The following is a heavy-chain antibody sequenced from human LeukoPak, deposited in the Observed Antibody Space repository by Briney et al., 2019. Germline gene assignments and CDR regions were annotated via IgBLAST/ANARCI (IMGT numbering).Heavy chain of an antibody. CDR3: ARDQIEMATIMDYYYGMDV. J-gene: IGHJ6*02. D-gene: IGHD5-24*01. CDR2: IYYSGST. V-gene: IGHV4-39*02. Sequence: SETLSLTCTVSGGSISSSSYYWGWIRQPPGKGLEWIGSIYYSGSTYYNPSLKSRVTISVDTSKNQFSLKLSSVTAADTAVYYCARDQIEMATIMDYYYGMDVWGQGTTVTVSS. CDR1: GGSISSSSYY.